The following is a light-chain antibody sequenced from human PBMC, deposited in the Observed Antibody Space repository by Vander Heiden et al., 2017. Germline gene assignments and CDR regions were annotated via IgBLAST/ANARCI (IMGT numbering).Light chain of an antibody. CDR2: GAF. V-gene: IGKV3-15*01. Sequence: EIVLTQSPATLSVSPGARATLACRASQSVSTNLAWYQQKPGQAPRLLIYGAFTRATSIPARFSGSGSGTEFTLTISSLQSEDFAVYYCQQYNNWPPWTFGQGTKVEIK. J-gene: IGKJ1*01. CDR1: QSVSTN. CDR3: QQYNNWPPWT.